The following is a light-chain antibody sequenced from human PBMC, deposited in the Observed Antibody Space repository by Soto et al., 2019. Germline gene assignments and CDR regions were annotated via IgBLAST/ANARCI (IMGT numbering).Light chain of an antibody. CDR2: GAS. Sequence: EIVLTQSPGTLSLSPGERATLSCRASQSVTSSYLAWYQQKPGQAPRLLIYGASSRATGIPDRFSGSGSGTDFTLTINRLEPEDFAVHHCQLYGSSLKYTFGQGTKLEI. CDR3: QLYGSSLKYT. CDR1: QSVTSSY. V-gene: IGKV3-20*01. J-gene: IGKJ2*01.